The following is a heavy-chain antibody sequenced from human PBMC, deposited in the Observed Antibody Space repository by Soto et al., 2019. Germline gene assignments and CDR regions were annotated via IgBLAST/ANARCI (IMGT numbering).Heavy chain of an antibody. CDR2: ISAYNGNT. CDR1: GYTFTSYG. V-gene: IGHV1-18*01. J-gene: IGHJ6*02. D-gene: IGHD2-2*01. Sequence: QVQLVQSGAEVKKPGASVKVSCKASGYTFTSYGISWVRQAPGQGLEWMGWISAYNGNTNYAQKLQGRVTMTTDTSTSTAYMELRSLRSDDTAVYYYAREWVLWYYRRTSCAKAYYYYRMHVWGQGTTVTVSS. CDR3: AREWVLWYYRRTSCAKAYYYYRMHV.